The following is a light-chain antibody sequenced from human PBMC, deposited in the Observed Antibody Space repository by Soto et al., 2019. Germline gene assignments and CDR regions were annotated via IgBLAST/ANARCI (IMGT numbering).Light chain of an antibody. V-gene: IGKV1-5*03. Sequence: DIQMTQSPSTLSASVGDRVTITCRAGQNINGWLAWYQQRPGKAPNLLIHKASILEVGVPSRFSGSASGTEFTLTISSLQTDDFAFYFCLQYNVYPLSFGGGTKV. CDR1: QNINGW. J-gene: IGKJ4*01. CDR3: LQYNVYPLS. CDR2: KAS.